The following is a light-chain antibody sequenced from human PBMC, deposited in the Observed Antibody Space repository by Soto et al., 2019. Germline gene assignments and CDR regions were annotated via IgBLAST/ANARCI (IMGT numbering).Light chain of an antibody. Sequence: EIVLTQSAGTLSSSPGGRATLSCRASQSVTNNYLAWYQQKRGQAPRLLIWGASIRAADLPDRFSGGGSGTDSTLTISRLETEDFAVYYCQHYGGTPITFGLGTRLEI. V-gene: IGKV3-20*01. CDR3: QHYGGTPIT. CDR1: QSVTNNY. CDR2: GAS. J-gene: IGKJ5*01.